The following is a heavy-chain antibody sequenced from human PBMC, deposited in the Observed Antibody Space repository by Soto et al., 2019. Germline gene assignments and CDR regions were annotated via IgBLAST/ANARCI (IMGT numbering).Heavy chain of an antibody. CDR2: IFSNDEK. J-gene: IGHJ6*03. CDR1: GFSLSNARMG. Sequence: GSGPTLVNPTETLTLTCTVSGFSLSNARMGVSWIRQPPGKALEWLAHIFSNDEKSYSTSLKSRLTISKDTSKSQVVLTMTNMDPVDTATYYCAWMRLRFLGYYYYMDVWGKGTTVTVSS. CDR3: AWMRLRFLGYYYYMDV. V-gene: IGHV2-26*01. D-gene: IGHD3-3*01.